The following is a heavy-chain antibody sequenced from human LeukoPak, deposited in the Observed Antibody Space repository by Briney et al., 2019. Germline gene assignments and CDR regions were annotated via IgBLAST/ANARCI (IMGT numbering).Heavy chain of an antibody. CDR1: GGSISSYY. D-gene: IGHD6-13*01. CDR3: AGGGYSSSWYYFDY. J-gene: IGHJ4*02. V-gene: IGHV4-59*08. CDR2: IYYSGST. Sequence: SETLSLTCTVSGGSISSYYWSWIRQPPGKGLEWIGYIYYSGSTNYNPSLKSRVTISVDTSKNQFSLKVGSVTAEDTAVDYCAGGGYSSSWYYFDYWGQGTLVTVSS.